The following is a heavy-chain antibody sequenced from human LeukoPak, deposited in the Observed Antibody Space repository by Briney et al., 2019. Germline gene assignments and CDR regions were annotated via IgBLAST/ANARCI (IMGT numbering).Heavy chain of an antibody. V-gene: IGHV4-59*02. CDR1: GGSVSSYY. CDR2: IYYSGST. J-gene: IGHJ4*02. CDR3: ARVRRSGSYPSYFDY. D-gene: IGHD3-22*01. Sequence: SETLSLTCTVSGGSVSSYYWRWIRQPPEKGLEWIGYIYYSGSTSYNPSLQSRVSISVDTSNNQFSLKLTSVTAADTAVYYCARVRRSGSYPSYFDYWGQGTLVTVSS.